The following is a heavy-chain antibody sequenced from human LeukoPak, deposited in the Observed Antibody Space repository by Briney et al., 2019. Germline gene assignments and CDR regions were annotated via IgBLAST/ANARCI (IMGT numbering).Heavy chain of an antibody. V-gene: IGHV3-48*03. Sequence: GGSLRLSCAASGFTFSSYEMNWVRQAPGKGLEWVSYISSSGSTIYYADSVKGRFTISRDNAKNSLYLQMNSLRAEDTAVYYCARLRITMVRGVDYWGQGNVVTVSS. D-gene: IGHD3-10*01. CDR2: ISSSGSTI. J-gene: IGHJ4*02. CDR1: GFTFSSYE. CDR3: ARLRITMVRGVDY.